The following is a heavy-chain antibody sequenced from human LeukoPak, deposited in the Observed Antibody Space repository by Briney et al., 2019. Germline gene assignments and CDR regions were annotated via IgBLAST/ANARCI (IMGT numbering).Heavy chain of an antibody. CDR2: INSGDGST. V-gene: IGHV1-46*01. CDR3: TYSYSSSSGWFDP. CDR1: GFTFTSYY. Sequence: ASVKVSCKASGFTFTSYYMHWVRQAPGQGLEWMGMINSGDGSTTYAQRFQGRVTMTRDTSTTTVYMELSSLRSDDTAVYYCTYSYSSSSGWFDPWGQGTLVTVSS. D-gene: IGHD6-6*01. J-gene: IGHJ5*02.